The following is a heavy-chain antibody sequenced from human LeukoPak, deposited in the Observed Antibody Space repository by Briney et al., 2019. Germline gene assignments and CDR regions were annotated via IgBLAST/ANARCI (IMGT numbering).Heavy chain of an antibody. J-gene: IGHJ4*02. CDR2: INPNSGGT. Sequence: ASVKVSCKASGYTFTGYYRHWVRQAPGQGLEWMGWINPNSGGTNYAQKFQGRVTMTRDTSISTAYMELSRLRSDDTAVYYCARLEDCSSTSCYAIDYWGQGTLVTVSS. CDR3: ARLEDCSSTSCYAIDY. CDR1: GYTFTGYY. V-gene: IGHV1-2*02. D-gene: IGHD2-2*01.